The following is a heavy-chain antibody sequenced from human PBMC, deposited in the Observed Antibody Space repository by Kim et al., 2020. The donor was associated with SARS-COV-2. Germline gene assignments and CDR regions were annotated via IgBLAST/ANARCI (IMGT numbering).Heavy chain of an antibody. CDR2: ICLDGSNK. V-gene: IGHV3-33*01. Sequence: GGSLRLSCAASGFTFSSYGMHWVRQAPGKGLEWVVVICLDGSNKYYADSVKGRFTISRDNSKNPLYLQMNSLRVEDTAVYYCARGRGSYYYYIDFWG. D-gene: IGHD2-15*01. J-gene: IGHJ6*03. CDR3: ARGRGSYYYYIDF. CDR1: GFTFSSYG.